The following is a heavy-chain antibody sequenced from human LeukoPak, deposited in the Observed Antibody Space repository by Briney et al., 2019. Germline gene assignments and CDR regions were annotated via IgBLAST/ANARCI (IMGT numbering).Heavy chain of an antibody. CDR1: GFTFSSYA. V-gene: IGHV3-23*01. D-gene: IGHD2-2*01. CDR2: ISGSDGHI. Sequence: EAGGSLRLSCAASGFTFSSYAMSWVRQAPGKGLEWVSIISGSDGHIYYADCVKGRFTISRDNSKNTLYLQMNSLRAEDTAVYYCARDLDAFWGQGALVTVSS. CDR3: ARDLDAF. J-gene: IGHJ4*02.